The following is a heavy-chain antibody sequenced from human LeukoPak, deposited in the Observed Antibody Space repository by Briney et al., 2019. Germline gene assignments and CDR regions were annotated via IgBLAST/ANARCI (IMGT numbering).Heavy chain of an antibody. Sequence: SETLSLTCAVYGGSFSGYYWSWIRQPPGKGLEWIGEINHSGSTNYNPSLKSRVTISVDTSKNQFSLKLSSVTAADTAVYYCARLGSGSSDDYWGQGTLVTVSS. J-gene: IGHJ4*02. CDR1: GGSFSGYY. CDR2: INHSGST. V-gene: IGHV4-34*01. CDR3: ARLGSGSSDDY. D-gene: IGHD1-26*01.